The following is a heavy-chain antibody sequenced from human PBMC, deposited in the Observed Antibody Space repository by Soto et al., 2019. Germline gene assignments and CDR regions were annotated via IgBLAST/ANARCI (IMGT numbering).Heavy chain of an antibody. V-gene: IGHV3-30*18. J-gene: IGHJ4*02. CDR1: GFTFSSYG. CDR3: AKDLPPQAAAGTYYFDY. CDR2: ISYDGSNK. Sequence: PGGSLRLSCAASGFTFSSYGMHWVRQAPGKGLEWVAVISYDGSNKYYADSVKGRFTISRDNSKNTLYLQMNSLRAEDTAVYYCAKDLPPQAAAGTYYFDYWGQGTLVTVSS. D-gene: IGHD6-13*01.